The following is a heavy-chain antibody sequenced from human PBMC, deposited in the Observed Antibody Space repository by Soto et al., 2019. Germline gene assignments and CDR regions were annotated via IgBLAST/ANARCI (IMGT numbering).Heavy chain of an antibody. D-gene: IGHD3-10*01. Sequence: ASVKVSCKASGYTFTGYYMHWVRQAPGQGLEWMGWINPNSGGTNYAQKFQGWVTMTRDTSISTAYMELSRLRSDDTAVYYCATANGSGSYPGTPPKYYYGMDVWGQGTTVTVSS. J-gene: IGHJ6*02. V-gene: IGHV1-2*04. CDR3: ATANGSGSYPGTPPKYYYGMDV. CDR2: INPNSGGT. CDR1: GYTFTGYY.